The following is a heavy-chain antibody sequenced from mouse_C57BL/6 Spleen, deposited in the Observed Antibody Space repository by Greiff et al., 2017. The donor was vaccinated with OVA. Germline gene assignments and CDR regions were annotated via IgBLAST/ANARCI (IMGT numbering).Heavy chain of an antibody. V-gene: IGHV5-15*01. CDR2: ISNLAYSI. CDR1: GFTFSDYG. J-gene: IGHJ4*01. CDR3: ARHLYAMDY. Sequence: EVHLVESGGGLVQPGGSLKLSCAASGFTFSDYGMAWVRQAPRKGPEWVAFISNLAYSIYYADTVTGPFTISRENAKNTLYLGMSSLRSEDTAMYYCARHLYAMDYWGQGTSVTVSS.